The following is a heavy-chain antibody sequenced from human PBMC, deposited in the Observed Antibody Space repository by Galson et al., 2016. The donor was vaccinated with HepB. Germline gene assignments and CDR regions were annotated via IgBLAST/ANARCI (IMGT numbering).Heavy chain of an antibody. D-gene: IGHD4-23*01. V-gene: IGHV3-74*01. J-gene: IGHJ5*02. Sequence: SLRLSCAASGFAFSSHWMHWVRQDLGKGLVWVSRINSDGTISNYADSVKGLFTISRDNAKNTLYLQMNSLRVEDTAVYYCGRDHSVVLTTAYNWFDPWGQGTLLTVSS. CDR3: GRDHSVVLTTAYNWFDP. CDR1: GFAFSSHW. CDR2: INSDGTIS.